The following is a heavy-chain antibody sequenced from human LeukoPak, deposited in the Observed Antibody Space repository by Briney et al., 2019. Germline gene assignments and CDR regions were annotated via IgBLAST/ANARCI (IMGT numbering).Heavy chain of an antibody. V-gene: IGHV4-39*01. CDR2: IYYSGST. Sequence: SETLSLTCTVSGGSISSSSYYWGWIRQPPGKGLEWIGSIYYSGSTYYNPSLKSRVTISVDTSKSQFSLKLSSVTAADTAVYYCARNIVVVPAATFFAFDIWGQGTMVTVSS. D-gene: IGHD2-2*01. J-gene: IGHJ3*02. CDR3: ARNIVVVPAATFFAFDI. CDR1: GGSISSSSYY.